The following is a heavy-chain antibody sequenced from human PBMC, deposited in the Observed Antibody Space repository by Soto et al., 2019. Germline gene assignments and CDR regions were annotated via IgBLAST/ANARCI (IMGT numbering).Heavy chain of an antibody. CDR3: ARGGNSGYDLDY. V-gene: IGHV4-31*03. Sequence: SETLSLTCTVSGGSISSGGYYWSWIRQHPGKGLEWIGYIYYSGSTYYNPSLKSRVTISVDTSKNQFSLKLSSVTAADTAVYYCARGGNSGYDLDYWGQGTLVTVSS. D-gene: IGHD5-12*01. J-gene: IGHJ4*02. CDR2: IYYSGST. CDR1: GGSISSGGYY.